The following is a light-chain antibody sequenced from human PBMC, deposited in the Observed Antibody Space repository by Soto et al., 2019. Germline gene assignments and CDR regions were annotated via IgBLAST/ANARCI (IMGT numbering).Light chain of an antibody. CDR1: QSISSW. CDR3: QQYDNLPLT. J-gene: IGKJ4*01. CDR2: GAS. Sequence: DIQMTQSPSTLSASVGDRVTITCRASQSISSWLAWYQQKPGKAPNLLIYGASNLQSGVPSRFSGGGSGTDFTLTISSLQPEDIATYYCQQYDNLPLTFGGGTKVDI. V-gene: IGKV1-5*01.